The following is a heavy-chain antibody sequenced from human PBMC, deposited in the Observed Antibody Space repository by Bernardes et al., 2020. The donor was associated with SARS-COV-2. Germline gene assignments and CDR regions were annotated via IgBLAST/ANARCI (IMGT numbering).Heavy chain of an antibody. J-gene: IGHJ4*02. CDR1: GFTFSSYA. V-gene: IGHV3-23*01. Sequence: GGSRRLSCAASGFTFSSYAMSWVRQAPGKGLEWVSAISGSGGSTYYADSVKGRFTISRDNSKNTLYLQMNSLRAEDTAVYYCAKDIVAYDILTGYDYWGQGTLVTVSS. CDR2: ISGSGGST. CDR3: AKDIVAYDILTGYDY. D-gene: IGHD3-9*01.